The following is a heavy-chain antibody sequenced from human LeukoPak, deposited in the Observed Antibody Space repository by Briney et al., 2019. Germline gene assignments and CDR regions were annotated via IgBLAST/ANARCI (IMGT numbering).Heavy chain of an antibody. CDR1: GGTFSSYT. J-gene: IGHJ3*02. CDR3: ARLFVVTYDAFDI. Sequence: SVKVSCKASGGTFSSYTISWVRQAPGQGLEWMGRVIPILGIANYAQKFQGRVTITADKSTSTAYMELSSLRSEDTAVYYCARLFVVTYDAFDIWGQGTMVTVSS. D-gene: IGHD2-21*01. V-gene: IGHV1-69*02. CDR2: VIPILGIA.